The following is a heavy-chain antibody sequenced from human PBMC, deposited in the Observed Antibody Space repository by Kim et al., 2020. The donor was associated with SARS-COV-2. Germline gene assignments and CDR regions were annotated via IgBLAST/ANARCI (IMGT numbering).Heavy chain of an antibody. V-gene: IGHV3-23*01. CDR1: GFTFRSYA. D-gene: IGHD2-2*01. CDR3: AQDRSVGIPAANCMDV. Sequence: GGSLRLSCAASGFTFRSYAMSWVRQAPGKGLEWVSAINDGGRATYYADSVKGRFTISRDNSKNTLYLQMNSLRAEDTAVYYCAQDRSVGIPAANCMDVWGQGTTVTVSS. CDR2: INDGGRAT. J-gene: IGHJ6*02.